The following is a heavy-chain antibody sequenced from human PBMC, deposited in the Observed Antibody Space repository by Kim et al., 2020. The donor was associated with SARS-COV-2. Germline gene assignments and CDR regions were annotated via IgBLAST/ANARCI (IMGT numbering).Heavy chain of an antibody. CDR1: GFTFGDFP. D-gene: IGHD2-15*01. CDR2: ISYNSDNK. Sequence: GGSLRLSCAASGFTFGDFPMHWVRQAPGKALEWVSGISYNSDNKGYADSVRGRFTISRDNAKNSLYLQMNSLRIEDTAFYYCARDRQVDDATGPPYYYFIAGWGKGTAVTL. J-gene: IGHJ6*03. CDR3: ARDRQVDDATGPPYYYFIAG. V-gene: IGHV3-9*01.